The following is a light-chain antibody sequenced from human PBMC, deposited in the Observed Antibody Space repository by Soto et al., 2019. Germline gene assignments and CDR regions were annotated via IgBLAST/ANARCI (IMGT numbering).Light chain of an antibody. CDR1: QSINSN. J-gene: IGKJ1*01. V-gene: IGKV3-15*01. CDR2: GAS. Sequence: EILMTQSPATLSVSPGERATLSCRASQSINSNLAWYQQKPGQAPRLLISGASIRATGIPARFSGSGSGTEFTLTISSLQSEDFAFYYCQQYNNWPGAFGQGTKVDIK. CDR3: QQYNNWPGA.